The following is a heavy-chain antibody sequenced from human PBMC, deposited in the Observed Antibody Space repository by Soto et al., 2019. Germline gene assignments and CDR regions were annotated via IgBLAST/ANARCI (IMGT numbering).Heavy chain of an antibody. V-gene: IGHV1-18*01. CDR3: ARDYRIVVVPAASRYYYGMDV. Sequence: ASVKVSCKASGYTFTSYGISWVRQAPGQGLEWMGWISAYNGNTNYAQKLQGRVTMTTDTSTSTAYMELRSLRSDDTAVYYCARDYRIVVVPAASRYYYGMDVWGQRTTVTVSS. D-gene: IGHD2-2*01. J-gene: IGHJ6*02. CDR2: ISAYNGNT. CDR1: GYTFTSYG.